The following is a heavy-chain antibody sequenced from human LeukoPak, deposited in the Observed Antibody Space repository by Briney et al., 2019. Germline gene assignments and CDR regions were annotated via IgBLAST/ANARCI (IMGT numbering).Heavy chain of an antibody. V-gene: IGHV1-2*02. CDR1: GYTFTASY. J-gene: IGHJ4*02. CDR2: INPHSGDS. CDR3: ARVRGSCSSTSCSSFDF. D-gene: IGHD2-2*01. Sequence: ASVKVSCKASGYTFTASYLHWVRQAPGQELEWIGWINPHSGDSNYAQKFEGRVTMTRDTSISTAHMELSRVRSDDTAVYYCARVRGSCSSTSCSSFDFWGQGTLVTVSS.